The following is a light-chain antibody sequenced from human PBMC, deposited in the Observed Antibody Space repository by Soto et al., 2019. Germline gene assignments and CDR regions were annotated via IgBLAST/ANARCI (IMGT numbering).Light chain of an antibody. J-gene: IGKJ5*01. CDR1: QSVRTY. CDR3: QQRSNWPRIT. Sequence: EIVLTQSPATLSFSPGERATLSCRASQSVRTYLAWYRQKPGQSPRLLIYDASNRATGIPARFSGSGSGTDFTLTISSLEPEDFAVYYCQQRSNWPRITFGQGTRLEI. CDR2: DAS. V-gene: IGKV3-11*01.